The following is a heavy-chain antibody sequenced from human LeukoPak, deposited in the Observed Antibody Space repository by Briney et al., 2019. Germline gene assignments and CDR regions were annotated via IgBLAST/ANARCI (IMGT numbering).Heavy chain of an antibody. CDR3: AREYCGGDCYSGLYNWFNP. Sequence: KPSETLSLTCTVSGGSISSYYWSWIRQPAGKGLEWIGRIYTSGSTNYNPSLKSRVTISVDKSKNQFSLKLSSVTAADTAVYYCAREYCGGDCYSGLYNWFNPWGKGTLVTVSS. J-gene: IGHJ5*02. V-gene: IGHV4-4*07. D-gene: IGHD2-21*02. CDR2: IYTSGST. CDR1: GGSISSYY.